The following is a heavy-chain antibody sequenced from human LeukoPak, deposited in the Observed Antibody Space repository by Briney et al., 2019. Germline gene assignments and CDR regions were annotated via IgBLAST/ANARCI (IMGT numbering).Heavy chain of an antibody. CDR3: ARDPGYSSGWSDRYGMDV. J-gene: IGHJ6*02. CDR2: IIPILGIA. V-gene: IGHV1-69*04. CDR1: GGTFSSYA. Sequence: GASVKVSCKASGGTFSSYAISWVRQAPGQGLEWMGRIIPILGIANYAQKFQGRVTITADKSTSTAYMELSSLRSEDTAVYYCARDPGYSSGWSDRYGMDVWGQGTTVTVSS. D-gene: IGHD6-19*01.